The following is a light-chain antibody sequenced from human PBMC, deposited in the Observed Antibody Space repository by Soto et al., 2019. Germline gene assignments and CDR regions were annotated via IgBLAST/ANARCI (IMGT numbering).Light chain of an antibody. CDR3: QHYNSYSEA. V-gene: IGKV1-5*03. Sequence: DIQMTHSPSTLSGSVVDRVTISCRASQTISSWLAWYQQKPGKAPKLLIYKASTLKSGVPSRFSGSGSGTEFTLTISSLQPDDFATYYCQHYNSYSEAFGQGTKVDIK. CDR1: QTISSW. CDR2: KAS. J-gene: IGKJ1*01.